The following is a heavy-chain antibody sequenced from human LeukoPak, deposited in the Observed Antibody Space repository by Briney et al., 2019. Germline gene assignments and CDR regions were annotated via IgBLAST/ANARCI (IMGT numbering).Heavy chain of an antibody. D-gene: IGHD6-13*01. Sequence: SETLSLTCTVSGGSISSSSYYWGWIRQPPGKGLEWIGSIYYSGSTYYNPSLKSRVTISVDTSKNQFSLKLSSVTAADTAVYYCARLGVDEAAGPPYFDYWGQGTLVTVSS. CDR3: ARLGVDEAAGPPYFDY. V-gene: IGHV4-39*01. J-gene: IGHJ4*02. CDR2: IYYSGST. CDR1: GGSISSSSYY.